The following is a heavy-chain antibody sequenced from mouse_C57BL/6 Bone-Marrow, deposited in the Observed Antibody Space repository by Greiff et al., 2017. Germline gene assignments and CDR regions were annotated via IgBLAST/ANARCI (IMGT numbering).Heavy chain of an antibody. Sequence: EVQLQESGPELVKPGASVKISCKASGYSFTGYYMNWVKQSPEKSLEWIGEINPSTGGTTYNQKFKAKATLTVDKSSSTAYMQLKSLTSEDSAVSDCSRWIYYGYAWFAYWGQGTLVTVSA. V-gene: IGHV1-42*01. CDR1: GYSFTGYY. CDR3: SRWIYYGYAWFAY. CDR2: INPSTGGT. J-gene: IGHJ3*01. D-gene: IGHD2-2*01.